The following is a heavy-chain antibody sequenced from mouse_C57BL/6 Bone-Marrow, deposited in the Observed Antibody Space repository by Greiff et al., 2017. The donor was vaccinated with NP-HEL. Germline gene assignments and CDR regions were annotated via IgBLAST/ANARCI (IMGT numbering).Heavy chain of an antibody. J-gene: IGHJ4*01. D-gene: IGHD1-1*01. CDR2: IYPGDGDT. Sequence: QVQLQQSGAELVKPGASVKISCKASGYAFSSYWMNWVKERPGKGLEWIGQIYPGDGDTKYNGKFKGKATLTADTSSSTAYMQVSSLTSEDSAVYFSARGGAGSSRFGYAMDYWGQGPSVGVSS. CDR1: GYAFSSYW. CDR3: ARGGAGSSRFGYAMDY. V-gene: IGHV1-80*01.